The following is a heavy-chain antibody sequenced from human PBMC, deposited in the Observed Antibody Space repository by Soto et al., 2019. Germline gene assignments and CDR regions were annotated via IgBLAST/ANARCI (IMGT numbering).Heavy chain of an antibody. CDR2: IYYSGST. V-gene: IGHV4-39*01. J-gene: IGHJ4*02. CDR1: GGSISSSSYY. CDR3: ARSDRYSYGFDY. D-gene: IGHD5-18*01. Sequence: SETLSLTCTVSGGSISSSSYYWGWIRQPPGKGLEWIGSIYYSGSTYYNPSLKSRVTISVDTSKNQFSLKLSSVTAADTAVYYCARSDRYSYGFDYWGQGTLVTVSS.